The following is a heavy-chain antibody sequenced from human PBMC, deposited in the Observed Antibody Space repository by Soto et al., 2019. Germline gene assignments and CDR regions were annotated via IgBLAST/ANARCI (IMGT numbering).Heavy chain of an antibody. D-gene: IGHD1-26*01. V-gene: IGHV4-31*02. CDR1: GGSISSGGYY. CDR3: ARGNSGSYYGVDY. CDR2: IYYSGST. Sequence: LCGGSISSGGYYWNWIRQHPGKGLEWIGYIYYSGSTYFNPSLKSRLTISVDTSKNQFSLNLSSVTAADTAVYYCARGNSGSYYGVDYWGQGTLVTVSS. J-gene: IGHJ4*02.